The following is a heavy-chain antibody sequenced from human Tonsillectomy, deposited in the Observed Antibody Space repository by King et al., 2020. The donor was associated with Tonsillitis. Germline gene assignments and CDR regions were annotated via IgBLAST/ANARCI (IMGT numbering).Heavy chain of an antibody. V-gene: IGHV1-24*01. D-gene: IGHD3-10*01. J-gene: IGHJ4*02. CDR3: VTVSLSESYYNVVWGFLDY. Sequence: QLVQSGAEVKKPGASVKVSCKVSGYTLTELSMHWVRQAPGKGLEWMGGFDPEDGETIYAQKFQGRVTMTEDTSTDTAYMELSSLRSEDTAVYYCVTVSLSESYYNVVWGFLDYWGQGTLVTVSS. CDR2: FDPEDGET. CDR1: GYTLTELS.